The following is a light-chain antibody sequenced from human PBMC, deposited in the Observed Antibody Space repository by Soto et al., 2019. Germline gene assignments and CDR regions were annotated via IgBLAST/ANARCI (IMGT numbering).Light chain of an antibody. J-gene: IGKJ2*01. CDR2: GTS. V-gene: IGKV3-20*01. CDR3: QQYGSSPQT. Sequence: EILLTQTPGTLSLSPGERATLSCRASQTVDRTFFGWYQQKPGQAPRILIYGTSNRATGIPDRFSGSGSGTDFTLTISRLEPEDFVMYYCQQYGSSPQTFGQGTKLELQ. CDR1: QTVDRTF.